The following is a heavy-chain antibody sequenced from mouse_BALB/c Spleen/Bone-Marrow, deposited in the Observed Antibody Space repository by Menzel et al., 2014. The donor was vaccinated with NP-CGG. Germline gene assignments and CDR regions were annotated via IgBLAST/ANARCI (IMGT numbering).Heavy chain of an antibody. Sequence: EVKLVDSGGGLVQPGGSRKLSCAASGFTFSEYGMAWVRQAPGKGPEWVAFISSLASSIYYADSVTGRFTLSRENAKNTLYLEMTSLRSEDTAMYFCVRRGNGIYAMDYWGQGTSVTVSS. CDR2: ISSLASSI. CDR1: GFTFSEYG. V-gene: IGHV5-15*02. J-gene: IGHJ4*01. CDR3: VRRGNGIYAMDY.